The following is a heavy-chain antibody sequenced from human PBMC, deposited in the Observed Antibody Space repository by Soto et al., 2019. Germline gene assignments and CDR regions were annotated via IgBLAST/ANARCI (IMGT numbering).Heavy chain of an antibody. CDR2: IIPIFGTA. CDR1: GGTFSSYA. Sequence: EASVKVSCKASGGTFSSYAISWVRQAPGQGLEWMGGIIPIFGTANYAQKFQGRVTITADESTSAAYMELSSLRSEGTAVYYCARDLYYITGIAAAGTSVLYYGMDVWGQRTKVTVSS. J-gene: IGHJ6*02. V-gene: IGHV1-69*13. D-gene: IGHD6-13*01. CDR3: ARDLYYITGIAAAGTSVLYYGMDV.